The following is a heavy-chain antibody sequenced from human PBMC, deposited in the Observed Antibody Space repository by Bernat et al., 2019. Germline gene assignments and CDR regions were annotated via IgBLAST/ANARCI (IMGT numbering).Heavy chain of an antibody. V-gene: IGHV3-73*01. CDR1: GFTFSGSD. Sequence: EVQLVESGGGLVQPGGSLKLSCAASGFTFSGSDVNWVRRASGKGLEWVVRITYNYATADAGSVRGMFTISRDDSKHTAYLQMNSLKTEDTAVYYCSPDGSYGMDVWGQGTTVTVS. CDR2: ITYNYAT. CDR3: SPDGSYGMDV. D-gene: IGHD3-10*01. J-gene: IGHJ6*02.